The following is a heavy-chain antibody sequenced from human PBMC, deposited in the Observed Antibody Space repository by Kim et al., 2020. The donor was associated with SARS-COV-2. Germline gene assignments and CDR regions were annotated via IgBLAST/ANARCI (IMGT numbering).Heavy chain of an antibody. Sequence: GGSLRLSCAASGFTFSDYYMSWIRQAPGKGLEWVSYISSSGSTIYYADSVKGRFTISRDNAKNSLYLQMNSLRAEDTAVYYCARSPPPYYYGSGTFDIWGQGTMFTVSS. J-gene: IGHJ3*02. CDR2: ISSSGSTI. D-gene: IGHD3-10*01. V-gene: IGHV3-11*01. CDR1: GFTFSDYY. CDR3: ARSPPPYYYGSGTFDI.